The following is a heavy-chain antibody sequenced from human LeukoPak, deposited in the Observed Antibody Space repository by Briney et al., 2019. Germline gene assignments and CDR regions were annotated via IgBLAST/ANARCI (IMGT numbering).Heavy chain of an antibody. CDR3: ARQVDSYGYYFDY. V-gene: IGHV4-34*01. Sequence: SETLSLTCAVYGGSFSGYYWSWIRQPPGKGLEWIGSIYYSGSTYYNPSLKSRVTISVDTSKNQFSLKLSSVTAADTAVYYCARQVDSYGYYFDYWGQGTLVTVSS. D-gene: IGHD5-18*01. CDR2: IYYSGST. J-gene: IGHJ4*02. CDR1: GGSFSGYY.